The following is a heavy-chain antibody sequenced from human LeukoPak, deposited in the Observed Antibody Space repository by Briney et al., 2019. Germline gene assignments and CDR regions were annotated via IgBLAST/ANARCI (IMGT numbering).Heavy chain of an antibody. V-gene: IGHV3-23*01. CDR3: AKPKSVDTAMVYYYYYMDV. CDR2: ISGSGSST. D-gene: IGHD5-18*01. Sequence: GGSLRLSCAASGFTFSSYAMSWVRHAPGEGLQWVSGISGSGSSTYYADSVRGRFTISRDNSKNTLYLQMNSLRAEDTAVYYCAKPKSVDTAMVYYYYYMDVWGKGTTVTVSS. CDR1: GFTFSSYA. J-gene: IGHJ6*03.